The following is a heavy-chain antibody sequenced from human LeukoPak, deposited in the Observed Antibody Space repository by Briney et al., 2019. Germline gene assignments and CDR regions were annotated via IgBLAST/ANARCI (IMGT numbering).Heavy chain of an antibody. CDR2: MNPNSGNT. J-gene: IGHJ6*02. CDR1: GYTFTSYD. CDR3: ARGYLAAALPYYYGMDV. D-gene: IGHD6-13*01. V-gene: IGHV1-8*03. Sequence: GASVKVSCKASGYTFTSYDINWVRQATGQGLEWMGWMNPNSGNTGFAQKFQGRVTITRNTSISTAYMELSSLRSEDTAVYYCARGYLAAALPYYYGMDVWGQGTTVTVSS.